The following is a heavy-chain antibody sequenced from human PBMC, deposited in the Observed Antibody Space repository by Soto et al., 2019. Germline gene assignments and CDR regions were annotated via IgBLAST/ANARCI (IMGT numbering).Heavy chain of an antibody. CDR2: IYYSGST. J-gene: IGHJ3*02. D-gene: IGHD3-22*01. CDR1: GGSISSGGYY. CDR3: AREEDAGDYYDSSGYYPDAFDI. Sequence: QVQLQESGPGLVKPSQTLSLTCTVSGGSISSGGYYWSWIRQHPGKGLEWIGYIYYSGSTYYNPSLKSRVTISVDTSKNQFSLKLSSVTAADTAVYYCAREEDAGDYYDSSGYYPDAFDIWGQGTMVTVSS. V-gene: IGHV4-31*03.